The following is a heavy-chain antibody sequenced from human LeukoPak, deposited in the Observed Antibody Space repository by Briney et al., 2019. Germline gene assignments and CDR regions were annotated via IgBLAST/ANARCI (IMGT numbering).Heavy chain of an antibody. D-gene: IGHD3-10*01. CDR1: GGSISSGDYY. J-gene: IGHJ4*02. V-gene: IGHV4-30-4*01. Sequence: SPTLSLTCTVSGGSISSGDYYWSWIRQPPGKGLEWIGYIYYSGSTYYNPSLKSRVTISVDTSKNQFSLKLSSVTAADTAVYYCARALYGSGSYRDYFDYWGQGTLVTVSS. CDR3: ARALYGSGSYRDYFDY. CDR2: IYYSGST.